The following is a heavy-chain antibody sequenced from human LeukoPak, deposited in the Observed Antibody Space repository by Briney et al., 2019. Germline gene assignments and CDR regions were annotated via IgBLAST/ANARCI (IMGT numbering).Heavy chain of an antibody. CDR2: IIPIFGTA. D-gene: IGHD3-10*01. Sequence: SVKVSCKASGGTFISYATSWVRQAPGQGLEWMGGIIPIFGTANYAQKFQGRVTITADESTSTAYMELSSLRSEDTAVYYCARAEHNYGSGTYFDYWGQGTLVTVSS. V-gene: IGHV1-69*13. J-gene: IGHJ4*02. CDR1: GGTFISYA. CDR3: ARAEHNYGSGTYFDY.